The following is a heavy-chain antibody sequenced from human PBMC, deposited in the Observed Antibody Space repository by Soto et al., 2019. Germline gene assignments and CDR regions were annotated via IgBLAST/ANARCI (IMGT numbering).Heavy chain of an antibody. D-gene: IGHD3-10*01. CDR2: IYYSGST. CDR3: AREKAWGLITMVRGTKGLDP. Sequence: AETLSLTCTVSVGSVSSGSYYWSWIRQPPGKGLEWIGYIYYSGSTNYNPSLKSRVTISVDTSKNQFSLKLSSVTAAETAVYYCAREKAWGLITMVRGTKGLDPWGQGTLVTVPS. J-gene: IGHJ5*02. V-gene: IGHV4-61*01. CDR1: VGSVSSGSYY.